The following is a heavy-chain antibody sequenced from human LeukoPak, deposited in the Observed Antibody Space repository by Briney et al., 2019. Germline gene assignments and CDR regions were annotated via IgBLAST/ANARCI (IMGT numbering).Heavy chain of an antibody. CDR3: AKDLTTWIQLWLLGD. V-gene: IGHV3-30*18. CDR2: ISYDGSNK. CDR1: GFTFSSYV. J-gene: IGHJ4*02. D-gene: IGHD5-18*01. Sequence: GGSLRLSCAASGFTFSSYVMHWVRQAPGKGLEWVAAISYDGSNKYYADSVKGRLTISRDNSKNTLYLQLNSLRPEDTAVYYCAKDLTTWIQLWLLGDWGQGTLVTVSS.